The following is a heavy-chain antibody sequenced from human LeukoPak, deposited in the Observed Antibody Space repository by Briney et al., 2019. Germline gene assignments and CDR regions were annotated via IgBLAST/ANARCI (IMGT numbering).Heavy chain of an antibody. CDR2: IYYSGST. Sequence: SETLSLTCTVSGGSISSYYWSWIRQPPGKGLEWIGYIYYSGSTNYNPSLKSRVTISVDTSKNQFSLRLSSVTAADTAVYYCAGMVRGTYYFDYWGQGTLVTVSS. CDR1: GGSISSYY. D-gene: IGHD3-10*01. CDR3: AGMVRGTYYFDY. J-gene: IGHJ4*02. V-gene: IGHV4-59*01.